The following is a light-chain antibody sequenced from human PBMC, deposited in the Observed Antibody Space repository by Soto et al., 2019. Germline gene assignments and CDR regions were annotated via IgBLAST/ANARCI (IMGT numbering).Light chain of an antibody. V-gene: IGKV1-39*01. J-gene: IGKJ2*01. Sequence: DIQMTQSPSSLSASVGDRVTITCRASQSISSYLNWYQQKPGKAPKLLIYAASSLQSGVPSRFSGSGSGTDFTLTISSLQPEDFATYYCQQSYSTPRIMYTFGQGTKLEIK. CDR1: QSISSY. CDR2: AAS. CDR3: QQSYSTPRIMYT.